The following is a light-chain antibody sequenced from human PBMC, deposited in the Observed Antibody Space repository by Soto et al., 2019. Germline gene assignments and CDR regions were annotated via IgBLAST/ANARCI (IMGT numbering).Light chain of an antibody. CDR3: QQYNHWSPIT. V-gene: IGKV3-15*01. CDR2: GAS. Sequence: EIVMTQSPATLSVSPGERATLSCRASQSVSGNLAWYQQKPGQAPRLIIYGASTRATGIPARFSVSGSGTEFTLTISSLQSDEFAVYYCQQYNHWSPITFGQRTRLEIK. CDR1: QSVSGN. J-gene: IGKJ5*01.